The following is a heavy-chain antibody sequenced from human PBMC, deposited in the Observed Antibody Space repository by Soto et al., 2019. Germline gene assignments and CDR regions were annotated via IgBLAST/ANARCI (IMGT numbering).Heavy chain of an antibody. V-gene: IGHV3-9*01. D-gene: IGHD1-1*01. CDR2: ISWNSGSI. Sequence: EVQLVESGGGLVQPGRSLRLSCAASGFTFDDYAMHWVRQAPGKGLEWVSGISWNSGSIGHADSVKGRFTISRDNAKNSLYLQMNSLRAEDTALYYCAKAVGERIFDYWGQGTLVTVSS. CDR1: GFTFDDYA. J-gene: IGHJ4*02. CDR3: AKAVGERIFDY.